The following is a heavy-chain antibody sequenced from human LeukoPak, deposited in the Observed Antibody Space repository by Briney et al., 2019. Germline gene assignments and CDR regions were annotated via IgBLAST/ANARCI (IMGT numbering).Heavy chain of an antibody. CDR2: MNPNSGNT. D-gene: IGHD3-9*01. CDR3: ARGNYDILTGYYGAGVYYYYMDV. V-gene: IGHV1-8*01. Sequence: GASVQVSCKASGYTFTSYDINWVRQATGQGLEWMGWMNPNSGNTGYAQKFQGRVTMTRNTSISTAYMELSSLRSEDTAVYYCARGNYDILTGYYGAGVYYYYMDVWGKGTTVTISS. CDR1: GYTFTSYD. J-gene: IGHJ6*03.